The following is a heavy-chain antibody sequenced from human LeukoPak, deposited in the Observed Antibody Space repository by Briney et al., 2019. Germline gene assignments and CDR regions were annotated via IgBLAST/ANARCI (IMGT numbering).Heavy chain of an antibody. CDR3: TADLPGGSSGIDY. V-gene: IGHV3-15*01. D-gene: IGHD6-25*01. Sequence: GGSLRLSCAASGFTFGSYAMTWVRQAPGKGLEWVGRQTDSGTTDYAAPVKGRFTISRDDSKNTLYLQMNSLKTEDTAVYYCTADLPGGSSGIDYWGQGTLVTVSS. J-gene: IGHJ4*02. CDR2: QTDSGTT. CDR1: GFTFGSYA.